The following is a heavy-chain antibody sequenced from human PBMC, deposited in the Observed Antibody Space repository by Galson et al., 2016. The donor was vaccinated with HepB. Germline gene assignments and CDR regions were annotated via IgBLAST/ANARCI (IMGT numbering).Heavy chain of an antibody. V-gene: IGHV2-70*01. CDR3: ARTAVPLAARDYYMDV. D-gene: IGHD2/OR15-2a*01. CDR2: IDWDDDK. Sequence: PALVKPTQTLTLTCTFSGFSLSASGMCVSWIRQPPGKALEWLALIDWDDDKYYSTSLKTRLTISKDTAKNQVVLTMTNMDPVDTATYYYARTAVPLAARDYYMDVWGKGTTVTVSS. J-gene: IGHJ6*03. CDR1: GFSLSASGMC.